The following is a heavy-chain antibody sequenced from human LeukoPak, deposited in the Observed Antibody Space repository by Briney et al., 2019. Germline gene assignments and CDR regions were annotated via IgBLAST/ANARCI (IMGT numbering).Heavy chain of an antibody. CDR3: ARDYGGSSPFDY. CDR2: IRYDGNNK. CDR1: GFTFSRSG. V-gene: IGHV3-30*02. J-gene: IGHJ4*02. D-gene: IGHD4-23*01. Sequence: GGSLRLSCAASGFTFSRSGMHWVRQAPGKGLEWVTFIRYDGNNKYYADSVKGRFTISRDNAKNSLYLQMNSLRAEDTAVYYCARDYGGSSPFDYWGQGTLVTVSS.